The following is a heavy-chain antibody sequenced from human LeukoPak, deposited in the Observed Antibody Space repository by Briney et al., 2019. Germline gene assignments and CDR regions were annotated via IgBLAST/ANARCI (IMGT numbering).Heavy chain of an antibody. V-gene: IGHV1-2*02. CDR3: ARDLYQWLPSTRPRDYYYYMDV. CDR1: GYTFTGYY. CDR2: INPNSGGT. Sequence: VASVKVSCKASGYTFTGYYIHWVRQAPGQGLQYMGWINPNSGGTNYAQKFQGRVTMTRDTSISTAYMELSRLRSDDTAVYYCARDLYQWLPSTRPRDYYYYMDVWGEGTTVTVSS. D-gene: IGHD6-19*01. J-gene: IGHJ6*03.